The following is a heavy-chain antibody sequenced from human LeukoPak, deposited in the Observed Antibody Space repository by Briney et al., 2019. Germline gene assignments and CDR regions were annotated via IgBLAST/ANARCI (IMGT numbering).Heavy chain of an antibody. CDR2: IYYSGST. Sequence: PSETLSLTCTVSGGSISSYYWSWIRQPPGKGLEWIGYIYYSGSTNYNPSLKSRVTISVDTSKNQFSLKLSSVTAADTAVYYCARHHYDSSGYYEIFDYWGQGTLVTVSS. D-gene: IGHD3-22*01. CDR1: GGSISSYY. J-gene: IGHJ4*02. V-gene: IGHV4-59*01. CDR3: ARHHYDSSGYYEIFDY.